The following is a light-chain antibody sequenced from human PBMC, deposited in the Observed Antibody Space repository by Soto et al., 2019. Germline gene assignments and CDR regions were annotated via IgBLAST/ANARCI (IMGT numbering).Light chain of an antibody. J-gene: IGKJ2*03. Sequence: DIQMTQSPSSLSASVGDRVTITCRASQSIRSSLNWYQHKPGKAPNCLIYAASGLQSGVPSRFIGSGSGTDFNLTISSLQPEDFATYLCQQTYSTPYSFGQGTKLDFK. CDR2: AAS. V-gene: IGKV1-39*01. CDR3: QQTYSTPYS. CDR1: QSIRSS.